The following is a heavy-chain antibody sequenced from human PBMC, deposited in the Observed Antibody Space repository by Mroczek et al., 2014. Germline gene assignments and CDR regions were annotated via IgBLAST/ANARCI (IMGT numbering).Heavy chain of an antibody. CDR3: ARATAYDFWSGYLVIRDWFDP. Sequence: QVQLVQSGAEVKKPGASVKVSCKASGYTFTGYYMHWVRQAPGQGLEWMGWINPNSGGTNYAQKFQGRVTMTRDTSISTAYMELSRLRSDDTAVYYCARATAYDFWSGYLVIRDWFDPWGQGTLVTVSS. J-gene: IGHJ5*02. CDR2: INPNSGGT. CDR1: GYTFTGYY. D-gene: IGHD3-3*01. V-gene: IGHV1-2*02.